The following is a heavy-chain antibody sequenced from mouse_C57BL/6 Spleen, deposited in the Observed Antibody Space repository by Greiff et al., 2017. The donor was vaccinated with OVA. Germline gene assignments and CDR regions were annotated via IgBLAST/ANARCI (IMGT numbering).Heavy chain of an antibody. CDR2: INPNNGGT. CDR1: GYTFTDYY. V-gene: IGHV1-26*01. CDR3: ARSPYGSSYVGYFDV. J-gene: IGHJ1*03. D-gene: IGHD1-1*01. Sequence: VQLQQSGPELVKPGASVKISCKASGYTFTDYYMNWVKQSHGKSLEWIGDINPNNGGTSYNQKFKGKATLTVDKSSSTAYMELRSLTSEDSAVYYCARSPYGSSYVGYFDVWGTGTTVTVSS.